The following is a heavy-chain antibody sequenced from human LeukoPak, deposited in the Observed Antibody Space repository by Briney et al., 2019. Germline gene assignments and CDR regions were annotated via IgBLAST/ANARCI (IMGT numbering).Heavy chain of an antibody. CDR2: MNPSSGNT. CDR1: GYTFTSYD. CDR3: ARGRRMVRGVSRSYYFDY. D-gene: IGHD3-10*01. V-gene: IGHV1-8*01. J-gene: IGHJ4*02. Sequence: ASVKVSCKASGYTFTSYDINWVRQATGQGLEWMGWMNPSSGNTGYAQKFQGRVTMTRNTSISTAYMELSSLRSEDTAVYYCARGRRMVRGVSRSYYFDYWGQGTLVTVSS.